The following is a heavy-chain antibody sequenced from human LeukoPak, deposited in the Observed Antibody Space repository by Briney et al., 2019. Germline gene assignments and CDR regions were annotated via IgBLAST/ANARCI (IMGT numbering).Heavy chain of an antibody. CDR1: GYSISSGYY. V-gene: IGHV4-38-2*02. CDR2: IYNSGST. CDR3: ATDRKYYDIVG. J-gene: IGHJ4*02. D-gene: IGHD3-9*01. Sequence: PSETLSLTCTVSGYSISSGYYWGWIRQPPGKGLEWTGIIYNSGSTYYNPSLKSRVTISVDTSKNQFSLKLSSVTAADTAVYYCATDRKYYDIVGRGQGTQVTVSS.